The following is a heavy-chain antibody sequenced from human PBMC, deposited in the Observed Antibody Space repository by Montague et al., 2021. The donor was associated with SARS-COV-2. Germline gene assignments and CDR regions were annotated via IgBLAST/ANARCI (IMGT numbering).Heavy chain of an antibody. J-gene: IGHJ6*02. CDR1: GGSSNAYG. V-gene: IGHV4-34*01. CDR2: TKRGDT. CDR3: ARRPAPLLHLDWSQKYFDYYGLDV. Sequence: SETLSLTCAVYGGSSNAYGSSSSSYPPGRMRQCIGKGLERIGDTKRGDTKYNPSLKSRVTISVDTAKKQFPMTLTSVTAEDTAVYYCARRPAPLLHLDWSQKYFDYYGLDVWGQGTTVIVS. D-gene: IGHD3/OR15-3a*01.